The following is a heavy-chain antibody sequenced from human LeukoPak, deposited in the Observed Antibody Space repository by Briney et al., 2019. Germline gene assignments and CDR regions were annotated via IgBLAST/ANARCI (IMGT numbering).Heavy chain of an antibody. J-gene: IGHJ4*02. D-gene: IGHD6-19*01. Sequence: GGSLRLSCAAFGFTVSSKYMSWVRQAPGKGLEWVSVLYSGGDTYYADSVKGRFTISRDNSKNTLCLQMNNLRPEDTAVYYCARGDTGFSSAWGRDFDYWGQGTLVTVSS. CDR3: ARGDTGFSSAWGRDFDY. V-gene: IGHV3-66*01. CDR2: LYSGGDT. CDR1: GFTVSSKY.